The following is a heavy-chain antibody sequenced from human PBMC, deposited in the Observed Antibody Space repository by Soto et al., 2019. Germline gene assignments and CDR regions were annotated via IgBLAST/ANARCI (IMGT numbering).Heavy chain of an antibody. CDR2: ISGSGGSK. D-gene: IGHD2-15*01. J-gene: IGHJ4*02. CDR3: AKGRVAAKTFYDY. CDR1: GFTFSSYS. V-gene: IGHV3-23*01. Sequence: AESLRLSCAASGFTFSSYSMSWVRQPPGKGLEWVSAISGSGGSKYYTDSMKGRFTISGNNAKNAPYLQITSLRAVDSAVYYCAKGRVAAKTFYDYWGQGTLVTVSS.